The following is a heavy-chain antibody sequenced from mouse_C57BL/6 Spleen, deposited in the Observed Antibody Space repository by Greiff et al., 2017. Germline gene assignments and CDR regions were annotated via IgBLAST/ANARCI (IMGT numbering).Heavy chain of an antibody. D-gene: IGHD3-2*02. Sequence: QVQLKQPGAELVRPGSSVKLSCKASGYTFTSYWMHWVKQRPIQGLEWIGNIDPSDSETHYNQKFKDKATLTVDKSSSTAYMQLSSLTSEDSAVYYCAREGSSGYLHAMDYWGQGTSVTVSS. CDR3: AREGSSGYLHAMDY. V-gene: IGHV1-52*01. CDR1: GYTFTSYW. J-gene: IGHJ4*01. CDR2: IDPSDSET.